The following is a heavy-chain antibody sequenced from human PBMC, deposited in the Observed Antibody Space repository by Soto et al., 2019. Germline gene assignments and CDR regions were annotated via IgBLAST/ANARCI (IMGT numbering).Heavy chain of an antibody. V-gene: IGHV3-15*01. CDR1: GLTFSNAW. CDR3: TTTRPGTNVFDN. J-gene: IGHJ3*02. CDR2: IRSKTDGGTT. D-gene: IGHD6-13*01. Sequence: LRLSCAASGLTFSNAWMNWVRQAPGKGLEYIGRIRSKTDGGTTEYAAPVEGRFTISRDDSKNTLYLQMGGLKTEDTAVYYCTTTRPGTNVFDNWGQGTLVTVSS.